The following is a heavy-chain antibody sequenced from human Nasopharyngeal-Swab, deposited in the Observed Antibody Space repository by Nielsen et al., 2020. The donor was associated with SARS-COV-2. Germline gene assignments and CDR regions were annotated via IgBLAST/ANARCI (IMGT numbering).Heavy chain of an antibody. CDR2: ISSSSSYI. Sequence: GSLKISCAASGFTFSSYSMNWVRQAPGKGLEWVSSISSSSSYIYYADSVKGRFTISRDNAKNSLYLQMNSLRAEDTAVYYCARDPGDSNFDYWGQGTLVTVSS. V-gene: IGHV3-21*01. CDR1: GFTFSSYS. CDR3: ARDPGDSNFDY. D-gene: IGHD2-21*02. J-gene: IGHJ4*02.